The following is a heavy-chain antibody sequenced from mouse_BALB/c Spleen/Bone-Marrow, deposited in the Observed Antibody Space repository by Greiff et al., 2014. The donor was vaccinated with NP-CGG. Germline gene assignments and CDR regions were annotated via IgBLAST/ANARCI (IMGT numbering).Heavy chain of an antibody. Sequence: VQLKQSGAELVKPGASVKLSCTASGFNIKDTYMHWVKQRPEQGLEWIGRIDPANGNTKYDPKFQGKATITADTSFNTAYLQLSSLTSEDTAVYYCAPYYYGSSSFAYWGQGTLVTVSA. D-gene: IGHD1-1*01. CDR3: APYYYGSSSFAY. CDR1: GFNIKDTY. V-gene: IGHV14-3*02. CDR2: IDPANGNT. J-gene: IGHJ3*01.